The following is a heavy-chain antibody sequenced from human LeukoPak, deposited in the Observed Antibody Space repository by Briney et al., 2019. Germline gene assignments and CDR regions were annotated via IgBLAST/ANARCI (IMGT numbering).Heavy chain of an antibody. J-gene: IGHJ6*03. D-gene: IGHD6-6*01. Sequence: GASVKVSCKASGGTFGSYAISWVRQAPGQGLEWMGGIIPIFGTANYAQKFQGRVTITTDESTSTAYMELSSLRSEDTAVYYCARDSGDSSSYKEGYYYYYYMDVWGKGTTVTVSS. CDR3: ARDSGDSSSYKEGYYYYYYMDV. CDR2: IIPIFGTA. CDR1: GGTFGSYA. V-gene: IGHV1-69*05.